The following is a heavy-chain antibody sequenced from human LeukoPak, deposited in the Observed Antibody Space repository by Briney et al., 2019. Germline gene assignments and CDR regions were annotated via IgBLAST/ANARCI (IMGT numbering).Heavy chain of an antibody. V-gene: IGHV1-18*01. D-gene: IGHD3-22*01. CDR2: ISAYNGNT. Sequence: ASVKVSCKASGYTFTSYGISWVRQAPGQGLEWMGWISAYNGNTNYAQKLQGRVTMTTDTSTSTAYMELRSPRSDDTAVYYCAEVSDYYDSSGYNYWGQGTLVTVSS. J-gene: IGHJ4*02. CDR3: AEVSDYYDSSGYNY. CDR1: GYTFTSYG.